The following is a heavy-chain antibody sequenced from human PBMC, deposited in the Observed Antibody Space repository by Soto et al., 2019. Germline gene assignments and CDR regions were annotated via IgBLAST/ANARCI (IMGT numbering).Heavy chain of an antibody. V-gene: IGHV1-69*01. J-gene: IGHJ4*02. CDR3: ARGLGYDSSDYYYAY. CDR1: GGTFSRHA. Sequence: QVQLVQSGAEVRKPGASVKVSCKASGGTFSRHAISWVRQAPGQGLEWMGGIIPMFGTANHAQKFQGRVTITADESKSTAYMELSSLRSEDTAIYYCARGLGYDSSDYYYAYWGQGTVVIVSS. D-gene: IGHD3-22*01. CDR2: IIPMFGTA.